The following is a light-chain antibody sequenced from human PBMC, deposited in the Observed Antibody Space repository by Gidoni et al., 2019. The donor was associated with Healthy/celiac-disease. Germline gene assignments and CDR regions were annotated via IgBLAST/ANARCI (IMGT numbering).Light chain of an antibody. CDR2: GAS. CDR3: QQDYKET. V-gene: IGKV3D-7*01. Sequence: PGERVTLSCRASQSVSSSYLTWYQQKPGQAPRLLIYGASTRATGIPARFSGSGSGTDFTLTISSLQPEDFAVYYCQQDYKETFGQXTKVEIK. CDR1: QSVSSSY. J-gene: IGKJ1*01.